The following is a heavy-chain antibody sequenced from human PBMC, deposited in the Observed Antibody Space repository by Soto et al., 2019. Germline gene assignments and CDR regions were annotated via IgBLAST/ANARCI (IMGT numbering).Heavy chain of an antibody. J-gene: IGHJ6*02. CDR1: GFTFNNYG. CDR2: ISYDGSNE. CDR3: AKDMVRGAVLVMTPYGMDV. Sequence: QVQLMESGGGVVQPGRSLGLSCAASGFTFNNYGMHWVRQAPGRGLEWVAVISYDGSNEYYADSVKGRFTISRDNSKNTLYLQMNSLRAEDTAVYYCAKDMVRGAVLVMTPYGMDVWGQGTTVTVSS. D-gene: IGHD3-10*01. V-gene: IGHV3-30*18.